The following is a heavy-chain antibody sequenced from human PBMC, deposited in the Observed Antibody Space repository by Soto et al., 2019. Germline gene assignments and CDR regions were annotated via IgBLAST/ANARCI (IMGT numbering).Heavy chain of an antibody. Sequence: QVQLVESGGGVVQTGRSLTLSCAASGFTFTKYAMHWVRHAPDKGLEWVAGISYDGSNKYHADSVKGRFTISRYNSKNTLYLQMNSLRGGDTAVYYCAKDPAAFGTFNWFDHWGLGTLVTVSS. V-gene: IGHV3-30*18. J-gene: IGHJ5*02. CDR1: GFTFTKYA. CDR2: ISYDGSNK. CDR3: AKDPAAFGTFNWFDH. D-gene: IGHD6-13*01.